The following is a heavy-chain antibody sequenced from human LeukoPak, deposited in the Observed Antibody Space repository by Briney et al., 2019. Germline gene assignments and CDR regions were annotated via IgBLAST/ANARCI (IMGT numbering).Heavy chain of an antibody. CDR3: ATGLPYASPQPAY. J-gene: IGHJ4*02. CDR2: IYSDGHT. D-gene: IGHD1-14*01. CDR1: GGSISTNY. V-gene: IGHV4-59*01. Sequence: NPSETLSLTCTVSGGSISTNYWSWIRQPPGKGLEWIGYIYSDGHTYYSPSLKSRVTVSSDPSKNQFSLKLSSVSSADTAVYYCATGLPYASPQPAYWGQGTLVTVSS.